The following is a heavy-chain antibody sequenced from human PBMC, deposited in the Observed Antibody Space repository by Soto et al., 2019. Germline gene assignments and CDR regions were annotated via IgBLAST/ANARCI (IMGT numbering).Heavy chain of an antibody. CDR3: ALEAAAGLGWLDP. V-gene: IGHV4-59*01. CDR1: GGSISSYY. J-gene: IGHJ5*02. D-gene: IGHD6-13*01. CDR2: IYYSGST. Sequence: SETLSLTCTVSGGSISSYYWSWIRQPPGKGLEWIGYIYYSGSTNYNPSLKSRVTISVDTSKNQFSLKLSSVTAADTAVYYCALEAAAGLGWLDPWGQGTLVTVSS.